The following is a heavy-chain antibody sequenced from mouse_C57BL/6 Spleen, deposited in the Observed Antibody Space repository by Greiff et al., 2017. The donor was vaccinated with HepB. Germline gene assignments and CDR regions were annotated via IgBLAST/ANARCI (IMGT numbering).Heavy chain of an antibody. CDR2: IDPSDSYT. J-gene: IGHJ1*03. Sequence: VQLQQPGAELVKPGASVKLSCKASGYTFTSYWMQWVKQRPGQGLEWIGEIDPSDSYTNYNQKFKGKATLTVDTSSSTAYMQLSSLTSEDSAVYYCARWRNWDRRYFDVWGTGTTVTVSS. CDR3: ARWRNWDRRYFDV. D-gene: IGHD4-1*01. V-gene: IGHV1-50*01. CDR1: GYTFTSYW.